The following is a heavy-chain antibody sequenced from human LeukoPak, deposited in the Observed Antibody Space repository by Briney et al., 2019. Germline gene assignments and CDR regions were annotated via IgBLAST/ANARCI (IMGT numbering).Heavy chain of an antibody. CDR2: INPSGGST. J-gene: IGHJ4*02. CDR3: ARVGQLTGHYDY. Sequence: GASVKVSCKASGYTFTSYYMHWVRQAPGQGHEWMGIINPSGGSTSYAQKFQGRVTMTRDTSTSTVYMELSSLRSEDTAVYYCARVGQLTGHYDYWGQGTLVTVSS. CDR1: GYTFTSYY. V-gene: IGHV1-46*01. D-gene: IGHD3-9*01.